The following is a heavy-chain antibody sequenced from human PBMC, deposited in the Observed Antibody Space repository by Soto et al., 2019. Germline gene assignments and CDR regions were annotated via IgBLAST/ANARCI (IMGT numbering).Heavy chain of an antibody. V-gene: IGHV4-39*01. D-gene: IGHD4-17*01. CDR2: IFYSRTT. CDR1: GGSISSSNYY. CDR3: AGAGHGDLYCLDV. J-gene: IGHJ6*02. Sequence: QLQLQESGPRLVKLSETLSLTCTVSGGSISSSNYYWAWIRQPPGKGLEWIGSIFYSRTTYYNPSLTSRVTISVDASKNQFSLKLTSVTAADPALYYCAGAGHGDLYCLDVWGQGTTVTVSS.